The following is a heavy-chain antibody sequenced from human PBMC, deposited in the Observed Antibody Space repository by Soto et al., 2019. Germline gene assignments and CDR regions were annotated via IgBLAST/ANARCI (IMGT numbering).Heavy chain of an antibody. D-gene: IGHD5-18*01. CDR2: TYYRSKWYN. J-gene: IGHJ6*02. Sequence: PSQTLSLTCAISGDSVSRNSAAWNWIRQSPSRGLEWLGRTYYRSKWYNDYAVSVKSRITINPDTSKNQFSLQLNSVTPEDTAVYYCARGTYSYGYFYYYYGMDVWGQGTTVTSP. V-gene: IGHV6-1*01. CDR1: GDSVSRNSAA. CDR3: ARGTYSYGYFYYYYGMDV.